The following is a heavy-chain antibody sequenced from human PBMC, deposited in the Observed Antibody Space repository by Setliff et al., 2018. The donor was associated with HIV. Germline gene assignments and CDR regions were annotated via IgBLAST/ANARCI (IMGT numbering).Heavy chain of an antibody. D-gene: IGHD3-16*01. Sequence: GALRLSCAASGFSLSNYWIHWVRQAPGKGLVWVSRINSDGSSRRYADSVRGRFTISRDNAKNTLYLQMNSLRAEDTAVYYCARDRAYASFDYWGQGALVTVSS. CDR1: GFSLSNYW. CDR3: ARDRAYASFDY. J-gene: IGHJ4*02. V-gene: IGHV3-74*01. CDR2: INSDGSSR.